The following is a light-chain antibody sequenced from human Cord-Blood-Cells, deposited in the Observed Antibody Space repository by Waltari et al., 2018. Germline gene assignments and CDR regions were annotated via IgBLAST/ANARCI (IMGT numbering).Light chain of an antibody. J-gene: IGKJ4*01. CDR2: AAS. Sequence: DIQINQSPSPLSASVGDRVTITCRASQSISSYLNWYQQKPGKAPKLLIYAASSLQSGVPSRFSGSGSGTDFTLTISSLQPEDFATYYCQQSYSTPLTFGGGTKVEIK. CDR3: QQSYSTPLT. V-gene: IGKV1-39*01. CDR1: QSISSY.